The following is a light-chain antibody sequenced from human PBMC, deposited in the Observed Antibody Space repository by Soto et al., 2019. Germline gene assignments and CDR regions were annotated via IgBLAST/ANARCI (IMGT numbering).Light chain of an antibody. Sequence: QSVLTQPPSASGTPGQRVTISCSGSSSNTGSNYVYWYQQLPGTAPKLLIDTNNQRPSGVPDRFSGSKSGTSASLAISGLRSEDEANYYCAAWDDSLSGRVFGGGTKL. V-gene: IGLV1-47*01. CDR2: TNN. J-gene: IGLJ2*01. CDR3: AAWDDSLSGRV. CDR1: SSNTGSNY.